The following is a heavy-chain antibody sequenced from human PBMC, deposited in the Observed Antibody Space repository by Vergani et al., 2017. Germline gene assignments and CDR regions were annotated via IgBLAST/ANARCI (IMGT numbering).Heavy chain of an antibody. CDR1: GGSISSGGYS. Sequence: QLQLQESGSGLVKPSQTLSLTCAVSGGSISSGGYSWGWIRQPPGKGLEWIGSIYYSGSTYYNPSLKSRVTISVDTSKNQFSLKLSSVTAADTAVYYCAKSNWQQLVYYFDYWGQGTLVTVSS. V-gene: IGHV4-30-2*03. J-gene: IGHJ4*02. CDR2: IYYSGST. CDR3: AKSNWQQLVYYFDY. D-gene: IGHD6-13*01.